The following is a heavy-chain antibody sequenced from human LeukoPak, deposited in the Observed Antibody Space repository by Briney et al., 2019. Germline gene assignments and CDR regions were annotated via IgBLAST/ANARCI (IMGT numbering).Heavy chain of an antibody. V-gene: IGHV3-48*04. J-gene: IGHJ6*02. CDR2: IGAGSNTI. Sequence: GGSLRLSCAASGFTFSTYGMNWVRQAPGKGLEWVSYIGAGSNTIYYADSVRGRFTISRDNAKNSLYLQMNSLRAEDTAVYYCARKIPTGDTSGAMDVWGQGTTVIVSS. D-gene: IGHD3-10*01. CDR3: ARKIPTGDTSGAMDV. CDR1: GFTFSTYG.